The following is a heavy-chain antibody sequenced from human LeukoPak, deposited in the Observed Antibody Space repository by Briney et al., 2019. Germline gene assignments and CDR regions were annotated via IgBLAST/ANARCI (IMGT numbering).Heavy chain of an antibody. CDR1: GFTFSSYE. V-gene: IGHV3-48*03. J-gene: IGHJ5*02. CDR3: AREAKSYYDTTTGWFDP. D-gene: IGHD3-22*01. Sequence: GGSLRLSCAASGFTFSSYEMNWVRQVPGKGLEWVSYISSSGSTIYYADSVKGRFTISRDNAKNSLYLQMNSLRAEDTAVYYCAREAKSYYDTTTGWFDPWGQGTLVAVSS. CDR2: ISSSGSTI.